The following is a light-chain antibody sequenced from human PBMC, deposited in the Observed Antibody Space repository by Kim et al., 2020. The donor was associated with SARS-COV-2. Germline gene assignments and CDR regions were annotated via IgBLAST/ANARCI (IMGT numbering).Light chain of an antibody. V-gene: IGKV1-5*01. J-gene: IGKJ1*01. CDR2: DAT. Sequence: PSIGDRATISSRASQVIGTWLAWYHQKPGKAPKLLIFDATNLQSGVPSRFSGSGSGTHFTLTISSLQPDDIGSYFCQQYNRDSRTFGQGTKVDIK. CDR1: QVIGTW. CDR3: QQYNRDSRT.